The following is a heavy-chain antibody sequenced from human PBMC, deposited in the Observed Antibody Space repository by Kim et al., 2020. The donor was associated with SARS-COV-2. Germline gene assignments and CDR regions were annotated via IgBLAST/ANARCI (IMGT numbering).Heavy chain of an antibody. CDR2: I. V-gene: IGHV3-21*01. CDR3: AREGFYSGLDV. Sequence: IAYGGSVKGRFTISRDSTKSSLYLRMNSLRAENSAVYYCAREGFYSGLDVWSQGTTVTVSS. J-gene: IGHJ6*02.